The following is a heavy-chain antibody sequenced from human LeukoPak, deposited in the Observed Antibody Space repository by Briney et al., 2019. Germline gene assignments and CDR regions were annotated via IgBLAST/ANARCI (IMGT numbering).Heavy chain of an antibody. V-gene: IGHV4-59*07. CDR3: ARAFYDILTHSGALDI. CDR2: IYYSGST. Sequence: SDTLSLICTLSGRSISSYYWSWPRQPPGKAGGGLGYIYYSGSTNYNPSLKSRVTISVDTSTNQFSQKLSSVTAADTAVYYCARAFYDILTHSGALDIWGQGTMVTVSS. J-gene: IGHJ3*02. D-gene: IGHD3-9*01. CDR1: GRSISSYY.